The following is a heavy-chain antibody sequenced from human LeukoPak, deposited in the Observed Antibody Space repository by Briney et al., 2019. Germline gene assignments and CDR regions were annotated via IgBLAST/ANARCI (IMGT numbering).Heavy chain of an antibody. D-gene: IGHD4-11*01. CDR3: AKGTLTTVTPIDY. J-gene: IGHJ4*02. Sequence: GGSLRLSCAASGFTFSTYSMNWVRQTPGKGLEWVSSISSSSTYIYYADSMKGRFTISRDNAKNSLYLQMNSLRAEDTAVYYCAKGTLTTVTPIDYWGQGTLVTVSS. CDR1: GFTFSTYS. V-gene: IGHV3-21*01. CDR2: ISSSSTYI.